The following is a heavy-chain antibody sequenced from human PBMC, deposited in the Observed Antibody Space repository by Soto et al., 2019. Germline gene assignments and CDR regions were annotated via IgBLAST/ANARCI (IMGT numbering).Heavy chain of an antibody. D-gene: IGHD1-26*01. CDR2: INVDNGET. CDR1: GYNFMRYG. V-gene: IGHV1-18*04. CDR3: ARWISGGYSDWFDP. J-gene: IGHJ5*02. Sequence: QVQLVQSGAEVKKPGASVKVSCKASGYNFMRYGFTWVRQAPGQGLEWMVWINVDNGETKYPQKIQGRVTMTTDTSTSKVYMELRSLTSDDTAVYYCARWISGGYSDWFDPWGHGTLVTVSS.